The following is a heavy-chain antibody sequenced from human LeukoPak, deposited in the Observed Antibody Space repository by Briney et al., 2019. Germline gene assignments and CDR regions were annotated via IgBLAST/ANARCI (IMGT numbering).Heavy chain of an antibody. V-gene: IGHV1-69*04. CDR2: IIPIFGIA. Sequence: GASVKLSCKASGGTFSIYAISWVRQAPGQGLEWMGRIIPIFGIANYAQKFQGRVTITADKSTSTAYMELSSLRSEDTAVYYCAHEFPCGGDCYGYFYYYGMDVWGQGTTVTVSS. CDR3: AHEFPCGGDCYGYFYYYGMDV. J-gene: IGHJ6*02. CDR1: GGTFSIYA. D-gene: IGHD2-21*02.